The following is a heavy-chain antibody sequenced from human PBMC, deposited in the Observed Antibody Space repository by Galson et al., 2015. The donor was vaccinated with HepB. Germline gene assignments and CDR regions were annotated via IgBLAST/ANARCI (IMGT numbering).Heavy chain of an antibody. J-gene: IGHJ6*02. CDR3: TRLGALTISGGGMDV. Sequence: SLRLSCAASGFTFSGSAMHWVRQASGKGLEWVGRIRSKANSYATAYAASVKGRFTISRDDSKNTAYLQMNSLKTEDTAVYYCTRLGALTISGGGMDVWGQGTTVTVSS. D-gene: IGHD3-9*01. V-gene: IGHV3-73*01. CDR1: GFTFSGSA. CDR2: IRSKANSYAT.